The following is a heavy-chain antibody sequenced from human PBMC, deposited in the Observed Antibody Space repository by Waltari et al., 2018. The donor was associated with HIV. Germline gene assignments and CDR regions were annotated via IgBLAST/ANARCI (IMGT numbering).Heavy chain of an antibody. CDR2: ICHSGST. V-gene: IGHV4-38-2*02. J-gene: IGHJ6*02. CDR1: GYSISSGYS. CDR3: ARIHFRLDYYDYGMDV. Sequence: QVQLQESGPGLVKPSETLSLPCTVSGYSISSGYSWGWIRQPPGKGLEWIGSICHSGSTDYNPALKSRGTIPVGTTKNRFSLRLSSVTAAYTAVYYCARIHFRLDYYDYGMDVWGQGTTVTVSS.